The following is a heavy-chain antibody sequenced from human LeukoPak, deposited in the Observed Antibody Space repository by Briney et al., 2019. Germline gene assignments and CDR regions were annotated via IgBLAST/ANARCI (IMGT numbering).Heavy chain of an antibody. CDR3: ARLAYHYGSGSFTSFGP. D-gene: IGHD3-10*01. J-gene: IGHJ5*02. CDR2: IYPGDSDT. CDR1: GYSFTSYW. Sequence: GESLKISCKGSGYSFTSYWIGWVRQMPGKGLEWMGIIYPGDSDTRYSPSFQGQVTISADKSISTAYLQWSSLKASDTAMYYCARLAYHYGSGSFTSFGPWGQGTLVTVSS. V-gene: IGHV5-51*01.